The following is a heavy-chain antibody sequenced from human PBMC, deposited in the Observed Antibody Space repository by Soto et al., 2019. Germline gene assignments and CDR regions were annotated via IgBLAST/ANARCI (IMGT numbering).Heavy chain of an antibody. J-gene: IGHJ4*02. D-gene: IGHD6-19*01. V-gene: IGHV3-66*01. CDR3: ASVRYTSGQSLDY. Sequence: ESGGGLVQPGGSLRLSCAASGFTVSINYMSWVRQAPGKGLEWVSLIYSGGSTYYADSVKGRFTISRDNSKNTLYLQMNSLRAEDAAVYYCASVRYTSGQSLDYWGQGTLVTVSS. CDR2: IYSGGST. CDR1: GFTVSINY.